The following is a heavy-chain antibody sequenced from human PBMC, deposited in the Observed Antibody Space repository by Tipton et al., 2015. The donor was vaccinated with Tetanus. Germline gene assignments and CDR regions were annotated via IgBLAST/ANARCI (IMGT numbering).Heavy chain of an antibody. J-gene: IGHJ2*01. CDR1: GYNFSHYS. D-gene: IGHD1-26*01. Sequence: QLVQSGADVKKPGESLKISCQGSGYNFSHYSIGWVRQMPGKGLEWMGIVDPRDSAAIYGPSFQGQVTISADKSISTAFLHWTSRRASDTAMYFCARRRSAILSGGYHWYFDIWGRGTVVIVTS. V-gene: IGHV5-51*01. CDR2: VDPRDSAA. CDR3: ARRRSAILSGGYHWYFDI.